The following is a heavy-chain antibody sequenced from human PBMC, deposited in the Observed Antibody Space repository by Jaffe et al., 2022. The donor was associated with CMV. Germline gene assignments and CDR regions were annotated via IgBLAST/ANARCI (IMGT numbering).Heavy chain of an antibody. J-gene: IGHJ4*01. CDR1: AGSISTSNW. V-gene: IGHV4-4*02. Sequence: QVQLQESGPGLVKPSGTLSLTCDVSAGSISTSNWWTWVRQSPDKGLEWIGEVYHTGRTNYNPSLKSRVTLSVDKSKNQFSLNLSSVAAADTAIYYCARGGGLSGPFPPVFFDSWGHGVLVTVSS. CDR3: ARGGGLSGPFPPVFFDS. CDR2: VYHTGRT. D-gene: IGHD1-26*01.